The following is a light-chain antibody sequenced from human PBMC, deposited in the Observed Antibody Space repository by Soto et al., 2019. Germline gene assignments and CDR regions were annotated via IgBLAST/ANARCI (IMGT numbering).Light chain of an antibody. J-gene: IGKJ1*01. V-gene: IGKV3-20*01. Sequence: EIVLTQSPGTLSLSPGERATLSCRASQSLSGSFLAWYRLKPGQAPRLLIYDASSRATGIPDRFSGSGSGTDFTLTISRVEPEDFAVYFCQQYNNWPPWTFGQGTKVDIK. CDR2: DAS. CDR1: QSLSGSF. CDR3: QQYNNWPPWT.